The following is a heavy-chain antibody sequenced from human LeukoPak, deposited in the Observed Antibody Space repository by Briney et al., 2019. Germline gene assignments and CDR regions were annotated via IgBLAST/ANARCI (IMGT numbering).Heavy chain of an antibody. D-gene: IGHD6-6*01. J-gene: IGHJ5*02. CDR3: AKEFRQLGHSWFDP. Sequence: GGSLRLSCAASGFTFSSHAMSWVRQAPGKGLEWVSAISGSGGGTYYADSVKGRFTISRDNSKNTLYLQMNSLRAEDTAVYYCAKEFRQLGHSWFDPWGQGTLVTVSS. CDR1: GFTFSSHA. CDR2: ISGSGGGT. V-gene: IGHV3-23*01.